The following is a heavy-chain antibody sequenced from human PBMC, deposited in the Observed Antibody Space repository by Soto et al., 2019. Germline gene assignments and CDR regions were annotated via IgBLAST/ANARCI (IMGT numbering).Heavy chain of an antibody. CDR2: TYYSGST. J-gene: IGHJ4*02. CDR1: GGAIGSSRYY. V-gene: IGHV4-39*01. D-gene: IGHD5-12*01. Sequence: LSHTCTVSGGAIGSSRYYWGWIRQPPGKGLEWIGNTYYSGSTNYNPSLKSRVTISVDTSKNQFSLKLTSVTAADTAVYYCARQFVVGGYDSWGPGTLVTVSS. CDR3: ARQFVVGGYDS.